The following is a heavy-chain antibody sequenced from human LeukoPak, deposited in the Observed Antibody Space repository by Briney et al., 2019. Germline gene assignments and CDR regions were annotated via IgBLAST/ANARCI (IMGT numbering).Heavy chain of an antibody. D-gene: IGHD6-19*01. CDR2: IHYSGST. Sequence: SETLSLTCTVSGGSISNYYWSWIRQPPGKGLEWIGYIHYSGSTDYNPSLRSRVTISADTSKNQFSLKLSSVTAADTAVYYCAKSSGWSRFEYWGQGTLVTVSS. J-gene: IGHJ4*02. V-gene: IGHV4-59*01. CDR3: AKSSGWSRFEY. CDR1: GGSISNYY.